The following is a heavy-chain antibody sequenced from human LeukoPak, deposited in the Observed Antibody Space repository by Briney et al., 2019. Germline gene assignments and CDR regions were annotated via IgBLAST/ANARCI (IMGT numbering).Heavy chain of an antibody. V-gene: IGHV3-30-3*01. CDR1: GFTFSSYA. Sequence: PGRSLRLSCAASGFTFSSYAMHWVRQAPGKGLEWVAVISYDGSNKYYADSVKGRFTISRDSSKNTLYLQMNSLRPDDTAVYYCAREPQYWGQGTLITVSS. CDR2: ISYDGSNK. J-gene: IGHJ4*02. CDR3: AREPQY.